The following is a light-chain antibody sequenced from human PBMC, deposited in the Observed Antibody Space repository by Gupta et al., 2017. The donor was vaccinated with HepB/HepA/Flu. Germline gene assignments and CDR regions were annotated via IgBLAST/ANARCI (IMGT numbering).Light chain of an antibody. CDR1: SSNVGGYNH. Sequence: QSALTQPPSASGSPGHSVTISCTGPSSNVGGYNHVSWYQQHPGTAPKLMIFEVNQRPSGVTDRFSGSKSCNTASLTVSGLQADDEANYYCSSYADSNNVVFGGGTKLTVL. CDR3: SSYADSNNVV. V-gene: IGLV2-8*01. CDR2: EVN. J-gene: IGLJ2*01.